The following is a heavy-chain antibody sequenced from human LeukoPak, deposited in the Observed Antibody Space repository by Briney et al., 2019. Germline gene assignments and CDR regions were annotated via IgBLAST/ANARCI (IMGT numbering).Heavy chain of an antibody. CDR2: IRYDGSNK. D-gene: IGHD2-21*02. J-gene: IGHJ6*03. Sequence: GGSLRLSCAASGFTFNSYGMHWVRQAPGKGLEWVAFIRYDGSNKYYADSVKGRFTISRDNSKNTLYLQMNSLRSEDTAVYYCAKDGMVTVFYYYYMDVWGKGTTVTVSS. CDR3: AKDGMVTVFYYYYMDV. CDR1: GFTFNSYG. V-gene: IGHV3-30*02.